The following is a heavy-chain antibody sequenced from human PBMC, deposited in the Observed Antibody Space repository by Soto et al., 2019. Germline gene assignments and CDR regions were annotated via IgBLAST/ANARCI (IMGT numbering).Heavy chain of an antibody. V-gene: IGHV1-18*01. Sequence: ASVKVSCKASGYTFTSYGISWVRQAPGQGLEWMGWISAYNGNTKYSQKFQGRVTITRDTSASTAYTELSSLRSEDTAVYYCARGLNGYSHYFDYWGQGTLVTVSS. CDR1: GYTFTSYG. J-gene: IGHJ4*02. D-gene: IGHD5-18*01. CDR2: ISAYNGNT. CDR3: ARGLNGYSHYFDY.